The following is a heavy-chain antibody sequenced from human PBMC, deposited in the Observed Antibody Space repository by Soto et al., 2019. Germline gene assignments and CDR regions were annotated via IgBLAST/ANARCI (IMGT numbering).Heavy chain of an antibody. CDR3: AKDKLGE. CDR2: ISWDGTST. CDR1: GVSSADYS. D-gene: IGHD1-26*01. Sequence: WGFLRLSRAAGGVSSADYSMHWVRQFPGKGLEWVSLISWDGTSTYYADSVKGRFTISRDNIRNSLYLQMSSLRTEDTALYYCAKDKLGEWGQGTLVTVSS. V-gene: IGHV3-43*01. J-gene: IGHJ4*02.